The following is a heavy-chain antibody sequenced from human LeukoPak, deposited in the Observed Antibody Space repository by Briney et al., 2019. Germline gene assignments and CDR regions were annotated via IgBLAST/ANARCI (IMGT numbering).Heavy chain of an antibody. J-gene: IGHJ4*02. CDR3: ARDTNMVRGVPNFDS. V-gene: IGHV1-69*04. CDR2: IIPILGIA. CDR1: GGTFSSYA. D-gene: IGHD3-10*01. Sequence: SVKVSCKASGGTFSSYAISWVRQAPGQGLEWMGRIIPILGIANYAQKFQGRVTITADKSTSTAYMELSSLRSEDTAVYYCARDTNMVRGVPNFDSWGQGTLVTVSS.